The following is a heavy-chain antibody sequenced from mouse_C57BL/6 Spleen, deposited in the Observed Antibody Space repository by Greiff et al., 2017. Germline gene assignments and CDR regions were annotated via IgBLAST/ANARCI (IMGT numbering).Heavy chain of an antibody. D-gene: IGHD2-4*01. V-gene: IGHV6-3*01. J-gene: IGHJ4*01. Sequence: EVKVVESGGGLVQPGGSMKLSCVASGFTFSNYWMNWVRQSPEKGLEWVAQIRLKSDNYATHYAESVKGRFTISRNDSKSSVYLQMNNLRAEDTGIYYCTRDYDGAMDYWGQGTSVTVSS. CDR1: GFTFSNYW. CDR3: TRDYDGAMDY. CDR2: IRLKSDNYAT.